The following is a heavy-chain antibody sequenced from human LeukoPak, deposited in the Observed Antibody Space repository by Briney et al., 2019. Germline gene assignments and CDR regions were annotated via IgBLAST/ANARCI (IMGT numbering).Heavy chain of an antibody. Sequence: GGSLRLSCAASGFTFSSYVMSWVRQAPGKGLEWVSAISGSGGSTYYADSVKGRFTISRDNSKNTLYLQMNSLRAEDTAVYYCAKGERRGSGTGTGYWGQGTLVTVSS. D-gene: IGHD1-1*01. CDR1: GFTFSSYV. CDR3: AKGERRGSGTGTGY. J-gene: IGHJ4*02. CDR2: ISGSGGST. V-gene: IGHV3-23*01.